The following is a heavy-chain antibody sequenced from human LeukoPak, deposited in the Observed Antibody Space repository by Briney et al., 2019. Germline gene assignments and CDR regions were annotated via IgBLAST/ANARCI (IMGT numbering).Heavy chain of an antibody. D-gene: IGHD2-2*01. V-gene: IGHV1-69*05. CDR1: GGTFSSYA. CDR2: IIPIFGTA. J-gene: IGHJ3*02. CDR3: ASGVPAAIDDAFDI. Sequence: SVKVSCXASGGTFSSYAISWVRQAPRQGLEWMGGIIPIFGTANYAQKFQGRVTITTDESTSTAYMELSSLRSEDTAVYYCASGVPAAIDDAFDIWGQGTMVTVSS.